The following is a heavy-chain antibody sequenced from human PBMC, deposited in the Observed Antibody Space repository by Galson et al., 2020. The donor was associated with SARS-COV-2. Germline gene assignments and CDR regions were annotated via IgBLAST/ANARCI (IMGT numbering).Heavy chain of an antibody. Sequence: GGSLRLSCAASGFTFSNAWMSWVRPAPGKGLEWVGRVKSKTDGGTTDYAAPVKGRFIISRDDSKNTLYLQMDSLKTEDTAMYYCTWTTVTLQWDFWGQGTQVTVSS. CDR2: VKSKTDGGTT. CDR1: GFTFSNAW. V-gene: IGHV3-15*01. D-gene: IGHD4-17*01. J-gene: IGHJ4*02. CDR3: TWTTVTLQWDF.